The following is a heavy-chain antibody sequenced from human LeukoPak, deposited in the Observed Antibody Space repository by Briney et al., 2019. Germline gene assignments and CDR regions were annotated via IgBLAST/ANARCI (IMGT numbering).Heavy chain of an antibody. CDR1: GYTFTSYG. Sequence: GASVKVSCKASGYTFTSYGISWVRQAPGQGLEWMGWISAYNGNTNYAQKLQGRVTMTTDTSTSTAYMELRSLRSDDTAVYYCARDSDSSGYLPYYFDHWGQGTLVTVSS. D-gene: IGHD3-22*01. CDR3: ARDSDSSGYLPYYFDH. J-gene: IGHJ4*02. CDR2: ISAYNGNT. V-gene: IGHV1-18*01.